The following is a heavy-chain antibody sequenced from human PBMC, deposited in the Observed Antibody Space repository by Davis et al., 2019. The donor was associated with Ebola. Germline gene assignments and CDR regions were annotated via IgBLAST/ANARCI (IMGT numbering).Heavy chain of an antibody. CDR2: ISAYNGNT. V-gene: IGHV1-18*01. D-gene: IGHD1-26*01. CDR3: ARRRGLLGVSPRFDY. CDR1: GGTFSSYA. J-gene: IGHJ4*03. Sequence: ASVKVSCKASGGTFSSYAISWVRQAPGQGLEWMGWISAYNGNTNYAQKLQGRVTMTTDTSTSTAYMELRSLRSGDTAVYYCARRRGLLGVSPRFDYWGQGTTVTVSS.